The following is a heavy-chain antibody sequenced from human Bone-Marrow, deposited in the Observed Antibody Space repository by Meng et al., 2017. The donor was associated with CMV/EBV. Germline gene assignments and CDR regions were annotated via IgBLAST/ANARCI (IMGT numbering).Heavy chain of an antibody. CDR3: AREGGSGSYGLNWFDP. V-gene: IGHV1-2*02. CDR2: INPNSGGT. J-gene: IGHJ5*02. CDR1: GYTFTGYY. Sequence: ASVKVSCKASGYTFTGYYMHWVRQAPGQGLEWMGWINPNSGGTNYAQKFQGRVTMTRDTSISTAYMELSRLRSDDTAVYYCAREGGSGSYGLNWFDPWGQGILVTVSS. D-gene: IGHD1-26*01.